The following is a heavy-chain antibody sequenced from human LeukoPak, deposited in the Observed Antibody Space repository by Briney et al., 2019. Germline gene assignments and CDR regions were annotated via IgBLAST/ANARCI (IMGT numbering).Heavy chain of an antibody. Sequence: SVKVSCKASGGTFSSYAISWVRQAPGQGLEWMGGIIPIFGTANYAQKFQGRVTITADKSTSTAYMELSSLRSEDTAVYYCARASDDYGDVPGGYYYYMDVWGKGTMVTVSS. D-gene: IGHD4-17*01. J-gene: IGHJ6*03. CDR2: IIPIFGTA. CDR1: GGTFSSYA. CDR3: ARASDDYGDVPGGYYYYMDV. V-gene: IGHV1-69*06.